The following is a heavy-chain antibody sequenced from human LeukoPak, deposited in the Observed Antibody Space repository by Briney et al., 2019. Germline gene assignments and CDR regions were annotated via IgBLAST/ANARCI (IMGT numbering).Heavy chain of an antibody. J-gene: IGHJ4*02. D-gene: IGHD2-2*01. Sequence: ASVKVSCKASGYTFTGYYMHWVRQAPGQGLEWMGWINPNNGGTNYAQKFQGRVTMTRDTSISTAYMELSRLRSDDTAVYYCARAAVVVVPAAIYYWGQGTLVTVSS. CDR2: INPNNGGT. CDR1: GYTFTGYY. V-gene: IGHV1-2*02. CDR3: ARAAVVVVPAAIYY.